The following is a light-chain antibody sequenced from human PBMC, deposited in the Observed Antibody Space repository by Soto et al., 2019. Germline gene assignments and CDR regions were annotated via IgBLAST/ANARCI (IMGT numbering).Light chain of an antibody. J-gene: IGLJ2*01. CDR2: GNT. V-gene: IGLV1-40*01. CDR1: SSNIGAGYD. Sequence: QSVRTQRPSVSGAPGQRVTISCTGSSSNIGAGYDVHWYQQLPGRAPKLLIYGNTNRPSGVPDRFSGSKSGTSASLAITGLQAEDEADYYCLSFDSSLSVVFGGGTKLTVL. CDR3: LSFDSSLSVV.